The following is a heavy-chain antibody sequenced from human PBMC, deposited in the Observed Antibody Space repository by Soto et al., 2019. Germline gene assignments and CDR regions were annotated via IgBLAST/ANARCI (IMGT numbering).Heavy chain of an antibody. CDR3: AREGQEDDYVWGSYRSLYYFDY. CDR2: IYHSGST. V-gene: IGHV4-4*02. D-gene: IGHD3-16*02. J-gene: IGHJ4*02. Sequence: PSETLSLTCAVSGGSISSSNWWSWVRQPPGKGLEWIGEIYHSGSTNYNPSLKSRVTISVDKSKNQFSLKLSSVTAADTAVYYCAREGQEDDYVWGSYRSLYYFDYWGQGTPVTVSS. CDR1: GGSISSSNW.